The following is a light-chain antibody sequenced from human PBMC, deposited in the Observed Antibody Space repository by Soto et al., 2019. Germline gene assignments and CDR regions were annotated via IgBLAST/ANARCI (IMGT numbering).Light chain of an antibody. V-gene: IGKV1D-12*01. J-gene: IGKJ5*01. CDR1: QGIGSW. CDR2: AAS. CDR3: QQTNTFPST. Sequence: DIQMTQSPSSVSGSVGDSVTITCRASQGIGSWLAWYQHKPGKAPKLLIYAASNLQGGVPSRFSGSGSGTDFALTINSLQPEDFATYYCQQTNTFPSTFGQGTRLEI.